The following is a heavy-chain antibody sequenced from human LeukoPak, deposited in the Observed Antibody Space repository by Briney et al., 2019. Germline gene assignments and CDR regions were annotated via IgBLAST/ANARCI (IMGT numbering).Heavy chain of an antibody. J-gene: IGHJ4*02. CDR1: GFTFSSYA. V-gene: IGHV3-23*01. D-gene: IGHD6-19*01. CDR3: AKDAQWLAQGSFDY. Sequence: QPGGSLRLSCAASGFTFSSYAMSWVRQAPGKGPEWVSAISGSGGSTYYADSVKGRFTISRDNSKNTLYLRMNSLRVEDTAVYYCAKDAQWLAQGSFDYWGQGTLVTVSS. CDR2: ISGSGGST.